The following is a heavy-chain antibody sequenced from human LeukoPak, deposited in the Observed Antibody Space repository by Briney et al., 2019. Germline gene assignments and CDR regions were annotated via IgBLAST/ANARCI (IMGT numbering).Heavy chain of an antibody. Sequence: ASETLSLTSTVSGYSISNGYYWGWMRRPPGKGLEWIGIIYHSGRTHYNPSLKSGVLISVDTTKNYFSLRQSSVSAAETPMYYSARDETNSDVWSGSAGGGKGNYLDYWGQGILVTVSS. D-gene: IGHD3-3*01. V-gene: IGHV4-38-2*02. CDR1: GYSISNGYY. CDR3: ARDETNSDVWSGSAGGGKGNYLDY. CDR2: IYHSGRT. J-gene: IGHJ4*02.